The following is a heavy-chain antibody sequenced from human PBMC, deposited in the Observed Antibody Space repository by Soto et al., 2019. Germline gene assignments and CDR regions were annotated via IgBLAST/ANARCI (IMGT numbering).Heavy chain of an antibody. CDR2: ISSSSSYI. D-gene: IGHD6-6*01. CDR1: GFTFSSYS. V-gene: IGHV3-21*01. Sequence: EVQLVESGGGLVKPGGSLRLSCAASGFTFSSYSMNWVRQAPGKGLEWVSSISSSSSYIYYADSVKGRFTISRDNAKNSLYLQMNSLRAEDTAVYYCASLLEYQKYLAALTSDYYYYYGMDVWGQGTTVTVSS. J-gene: IGHJ6*02. CDR3: ASLLEYQKYLAALTSDYYYYYGMDV.